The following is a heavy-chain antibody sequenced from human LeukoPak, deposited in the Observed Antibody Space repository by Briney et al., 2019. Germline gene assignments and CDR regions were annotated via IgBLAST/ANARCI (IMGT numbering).Heavy chain of an antibody. CDR3: ARRYYGSGSSFDY. CDR2: IYPGDSDT. CDR1: ASSVINYG. Sequence: GAASSVINYGGGWVIQITGKGLEWMGIIYPGDSDTRYSPSFQGQVTISTDKSISTAYLQWSSLKASDTAMYYCARRYYGSGSSFDYWGQGTLVTVSS. J-gene: IGHJ4*02. V-gene: IGHV5-51*01. D-gene: IGHD3-10*01.